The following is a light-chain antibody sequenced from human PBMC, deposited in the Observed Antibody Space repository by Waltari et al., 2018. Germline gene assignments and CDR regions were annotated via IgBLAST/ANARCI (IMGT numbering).Light chain of an antibody. J-gene: IGLJ3*02. V-gene: IGLV2-14*01. CDR1: SSDVGGYNY. CDR2: DVS. Sequence: QSALTQPASVSGSPGQSIPISCTGTSSDVGGYNYVSWYQQHPGKAPKLMTYDVSKRPSGVSNRFSGSKSGNTASLTISGLQAEDEADYYCSSYTSSSTWVFGGGTKLTVL. CDR3: SSYTSSSTWV.